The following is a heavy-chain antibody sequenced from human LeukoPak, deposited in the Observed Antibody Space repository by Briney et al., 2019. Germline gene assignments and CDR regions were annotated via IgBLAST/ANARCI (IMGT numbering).Heavy chain of an antibody. CDR3: AREEGYYDSSGYKYYLDY. D-gene: IGHD3-22*01. Sequence: ASVKVSCKASGYTFTSYGINWVRQAPGQGLEWLGWISTYNANTNYAQKLQGRVTMTTDTSTSTAYMELRSLRSDDTAVFYCAREEGYYDSSGYKYYLDYWGQGTLVTVSS. V-gene: IGHV1-18*01. CDR2: ISTYNANT. CDR1: GYTFTSYG. J-gene: IGHJ4*02.